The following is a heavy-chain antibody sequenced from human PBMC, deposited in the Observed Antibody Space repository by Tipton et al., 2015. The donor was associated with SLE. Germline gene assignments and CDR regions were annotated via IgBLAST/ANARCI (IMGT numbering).Heavy chain of an antibody. CDR3: ARQGNRNVGDAFDI. V-gene: IGHV1-69*05. CDR1: GGTFSSYA. CDR2: IIQILGIA. D-gene: IGHD1-14*01. Sequence: QLVQSGAEVKKPGSSVKVSCKASGGTFSSYAISWVRQAPGQGLEWMGGIIQILGIANYAQKFQGRVTITTDESTSTAYMELSSLRSEDTAGYYGARQGNRNVGDAFDIWGQGTMVTVSS. J-gene: IGHJ3*02.